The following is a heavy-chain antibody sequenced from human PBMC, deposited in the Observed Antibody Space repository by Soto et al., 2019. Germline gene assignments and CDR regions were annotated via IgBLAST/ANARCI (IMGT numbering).Heavy chain of an antibody. V-gene: IGHV3-21*01. D-gene: IGHD1-26*01. CDR3: ARDQLGGSYYGDGRSFDY. CDR1: GFTFSSYS. Sequence: EVQLVESGGGLVKPGGSLRLSCAASGFTFSSYSMNWVRQAPGKGLEWVSSISSSSSYIYYADSVKGRFTISRDNAKNSLYLQMNSLRAEDKAVYYCARDQLGGSYYGDGRSFDYWGQGTLVTVSS. CDR2: ISSSSSYI. J-gene: IGHJ4*02.